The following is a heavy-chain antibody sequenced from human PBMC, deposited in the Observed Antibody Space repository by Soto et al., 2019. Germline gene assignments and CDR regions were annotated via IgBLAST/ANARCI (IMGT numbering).Heavy chain of an antibody. D-gene: IGHD6-19*01. J-gene: IGHJ2*01. Sequence: QVQLQQWGAGLLKPSETLSLTCAVYGGSFSGYYWSWIRQPPGKGLEWIGEINHSGSTNYNPSLKRRVTISVDTTKNQFSPKLSSVTAADTAVYYCARPPVAVAGEDWYFDLWGRGTLVTVSS. CDR1: GGSFSGYY. CDR3: ARPPVAVAGEDWYFDL. V-gene: IGHV4-34*01. CDR2: INHSGST.